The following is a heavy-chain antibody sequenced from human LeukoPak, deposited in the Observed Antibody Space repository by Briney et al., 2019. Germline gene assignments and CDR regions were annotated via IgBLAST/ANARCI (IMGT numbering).Heavy chain of an antibody. CDR1: GGSISSYY. Sequence: PSESLSLTCTVSGGSISSYYWSWIRQPAGKGLEWIGRIYTSGSTNYNPSLKSRVTMSVDTSKNQFSLKLSSVTAADTAVYYCARGRGYYYDSSGYPPDYWGQGTLVTVSS. CDR2: IYTSGST. J-gene: IGHJ4*02. D-gene: IGHD3-22*01. V-gene: IGHV4-4*07. CDR3: ARGRGYYYDSSGYPPDY.